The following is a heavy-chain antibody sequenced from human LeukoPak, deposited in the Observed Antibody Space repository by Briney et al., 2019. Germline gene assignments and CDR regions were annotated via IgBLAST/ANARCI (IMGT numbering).Heavy chain of an antibody. D-gene: IGHD5-18*01. CDR1: GGSISTYY. Sequence: PSETLSLTCTLSGGSISTYYWSWIRQPPGKGLEWIGEINHSGSTNYNPSLKSRVTISVDTSKNQFSLKLSSVTAADTAVYYCARGTDTAMVYFDYWGQGTLVTVSS. CDR3: ARGTDTAMVYFDY. V-gene: IGHV4-34*01. CDR2: INHSGST. J-gene: IGHJ4*02.